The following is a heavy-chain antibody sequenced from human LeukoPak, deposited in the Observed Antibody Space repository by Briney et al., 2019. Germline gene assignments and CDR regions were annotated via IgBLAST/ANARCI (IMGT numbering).Heavy chain of an antibody. J-gene: IGHJ6*03. CDR3: AKAGFPEVATILKRPVYYYYYMDV. D-gene: IGHD5-12*01. CDR1: GFTFDDYA. V-gene: IGHV3-43D*03. CDR2: ISWDGGST. Sequence: GGPLRLSCAASGFTFDDYAMHWVRQAPGKGLEWVSLISWDGGSTYYADSVKGRFTISRDNSKNSLYLQMNSLRAEDTALYYCAKAGFPEVATILKRPVYYYYYMDVWGKGTTVTVSS.